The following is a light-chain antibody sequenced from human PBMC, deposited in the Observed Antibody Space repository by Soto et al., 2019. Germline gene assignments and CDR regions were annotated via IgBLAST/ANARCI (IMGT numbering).Light chain of an antibody. V-gene: IGLV1-47*01. CDR3: AVWDYSLSGVV. CDR1: SSNIGTNY. CDR2: GNN. J-gene: IGLJ3*02. Sequence: QAVVTQPPSASGTPGQTVTISSSGSSSNIGTNYVFWYQHLPGTAPKLLISGNNQRPSGVPDRFSGSRSGTSASLAISGLRPEDEADYYCAVWDYSLSGVVFGGGTKLTVL.